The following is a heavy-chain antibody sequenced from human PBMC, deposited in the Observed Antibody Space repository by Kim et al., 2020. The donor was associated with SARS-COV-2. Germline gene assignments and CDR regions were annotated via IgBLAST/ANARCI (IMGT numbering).Heavy chain of an antibody. V-gene: IGHV3-30*02. CDR3: AKDGPYYYASSGPLDY. D-gene: IGHD3-22*01. Sequence: DSVKGRFTTSRDNSKNTLYLQMNSLRPEDTALYYCAKDGPYYYASSGPLDYWGQGTLVTVSS. J-gene: IGHJ4*02.